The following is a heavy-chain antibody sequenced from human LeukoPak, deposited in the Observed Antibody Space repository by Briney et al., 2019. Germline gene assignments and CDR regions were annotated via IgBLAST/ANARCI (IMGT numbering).Heavy chain of an antibody. CDR1: GGSISTYY. CDR3: ARWGVYHDY. CDR2: IKTSGST. Sequence: PSETLSLTCTVSGGSISTYYWSWIRQPVGKGLEWIGHIKTSGSTHYNPSLRSRVTISVDTSKNQFSLKLSSVTAADTAVYYCARWGVYHDYWGQGTLVTVSS. D-gene: IGHD6-13*01. V-gene: IGHV4-4*07. J-gene: IGHJ4*02.